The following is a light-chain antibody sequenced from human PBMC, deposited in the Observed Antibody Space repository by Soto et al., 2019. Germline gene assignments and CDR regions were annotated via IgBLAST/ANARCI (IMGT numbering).Light chain of an antibody. V-gene: IGLV2-14*03. CDR2: DVS. CDR1: STDIGRYNY. J-gene: IGLJ1*01. Sequence: QSALTQPASVSGSPGQSITISCTGTSTDIGRYNYVSWYQQHPGKAPTLMIYDVSTRPSGVSNRFSGSKSGNTASLTISGLQAEDEADYYCSSYTSSSTYVFGTGTKVTVL. CDR3: SSYTSSSTYV.